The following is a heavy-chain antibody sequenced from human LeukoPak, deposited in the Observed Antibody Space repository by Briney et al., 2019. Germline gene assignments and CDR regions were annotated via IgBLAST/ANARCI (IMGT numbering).Heavy chain of an antibody. D-gene: IGHD3-10*01. V-gene: IGHV3-23*01. CDR3: AGGVRGLYYYYGMDV. CDR1: GFTFSSYA. Sequence: PGRSLRLSCAASGFTFSSYAMSWVRQAPGKGLEWVSAISGSGGSTYYADSVKGRFTISRDNSKNTLYLQMNSLRAEDTAVYYCAGGVRGLYYYYGMDVWGQGTTVTVSS. J-gene: IGHJ6*02. CDR2: ISGSGGST.